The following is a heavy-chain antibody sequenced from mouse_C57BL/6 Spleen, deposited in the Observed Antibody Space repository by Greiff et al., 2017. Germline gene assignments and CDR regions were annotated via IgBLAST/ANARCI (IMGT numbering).Heavy chain of an antibody. D-gene: IGHD4-1*01. CDR3: AREEVTGYYFDY. J-gene: IGHJ2*01. CDR2: INPSSGYT. CDR1: GYTFTSYT. Sequence: QVQLQQSGAELARPGASVKMSCKASGYTFTSYTMHWVKQRPGQGLEWIGYINPSSGYTKYNQKFKDKATLTADKSSSTAYMQLSSLTSEDSAVYYCAREEVTGYYFDYWGQGTTLTVSS. V-gene: IGHV1-4*01.